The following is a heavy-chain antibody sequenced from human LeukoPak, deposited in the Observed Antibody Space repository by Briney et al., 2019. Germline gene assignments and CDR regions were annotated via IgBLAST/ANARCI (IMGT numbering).Heavy chain of an antibody. CDR3: ASARLGSGLEGAFDV. D-gene: IGHD6-25*01. Sequence: SETLSLTCTVSGGSISSYCWNWIRQPPGKGLEWIGYICYSGSTNYNPSLKSRVTMSLDASENQFSLWLSSVTAADTAVYHCASARLGSGLEGAFDVWGHGTMVTVSS. CDR1: GGSISSYC. V-gene: IGHV4-59*01. CDR2: ICYSGST. J-gene: IGHJ3*01.